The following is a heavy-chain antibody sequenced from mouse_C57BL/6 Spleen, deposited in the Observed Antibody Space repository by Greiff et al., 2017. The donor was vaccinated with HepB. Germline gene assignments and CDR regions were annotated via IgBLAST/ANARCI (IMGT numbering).Heavy chain of an antibody. J-gene: IGHJ3*01. Sequence: QVQLQQSGAELVRPGTSVKVSCKASGYAFTNYLIEWVKQRPGQGLEWIGVINPGSGGTNYNEKFKGKATLTADKSSSTAYMQLSSLTSEDSAVYFCARSDSSGYPAWFAYWGQGTLVTVSA. CDR1: GYAFTNYL. CDR2: INPGSGGT. D-gene: IGHD3-2*02. CDR3: ARSDSSGYPAWFAY. V-gene: IGHV1-54*01.